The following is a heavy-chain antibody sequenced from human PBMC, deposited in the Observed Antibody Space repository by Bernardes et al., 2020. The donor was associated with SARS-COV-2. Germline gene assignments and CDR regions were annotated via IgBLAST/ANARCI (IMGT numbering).Heavy chain of an antibody. Sequence: ASVKVSCKASGYTFTSYDINWVRQATGQGLEWMGWMNPNSGNTGYAQKFQGRVTMTRNTSISTAYMELSSLRSEDTAVYYCARGRAEIWFGITYAFDIWGQGTMVTVSS. CDR1: GYTFTSYD. CDR3: ARGRAEIWFGITYAFDI. J-gene: IGHJ3*02. D-gene: IGHD3-10*01. V-gene: IGHV1-8*01. CDR2: MNPNSGNT.